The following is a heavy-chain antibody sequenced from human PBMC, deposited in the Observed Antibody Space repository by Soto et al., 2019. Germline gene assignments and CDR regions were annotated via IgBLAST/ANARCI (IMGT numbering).Heavy chain of an antibody. Sequence: GESLKISCKASGYSFTSYWIGWVRQMPGKGLEWMGIIYPGDSDTRYSPSFQGQVTISADKSISTAYLQWSSLKASDTAMYYCARLGDCSSTSCYTYYYYGMDVWGQGTMVTVSS. D-gene: IGHD2-2*02. CDR1: GYSFTSYW. CDR2: IYPGDSDT. V-gene: IGHV5-51*01. CDR3: ARLGDCSSTSCYTYYYYGMDV. J-gene: IGHJ6*02.